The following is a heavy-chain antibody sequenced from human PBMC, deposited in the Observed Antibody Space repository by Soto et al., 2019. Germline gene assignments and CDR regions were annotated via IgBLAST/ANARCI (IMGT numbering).Heavy chain of an antibody. CDR1: GGSITSSCN. V-gene: IGHV4-39*01. Sequence: QLQLQESGPGLVKPSETLSRSCTVSGGSITSSCNWGWIRQPPGKGLEGIGSIYGTGNPYYNTSLKGPVTLSADPSKTQFSLHPTSVTAADTTVYYCRSSSRYSTDVWCQGATVTVSS. CDR2: IYGTGNP. CDR3: RSSSRYSTDV. J-gene: IGHJ6*02. D-gene: IGHD6-13*01.